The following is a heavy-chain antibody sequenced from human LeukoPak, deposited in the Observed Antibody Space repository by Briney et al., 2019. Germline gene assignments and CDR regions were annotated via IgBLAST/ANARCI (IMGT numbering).Heavy chain of an antibody. V-gene: IGHV1-2*02. CDR2: INLNSGGT. D-gene: IGHD6-13*01. CDR3: ARDPGSSYSSSWYDYYYMDV. J-gene: IGHJ6*03. CDR1: GYTFTGYY. Sequence: ASVKVSCKASGYTFTGYYMHWVRQAPGQGLEWMGWINLNSGGTNYAQKFQDRVSMTRDTSISTAYMQLSRLRSDDTAVYYCARDPGSSYSSSWYDYYYMDVWGKGTTVTISS.